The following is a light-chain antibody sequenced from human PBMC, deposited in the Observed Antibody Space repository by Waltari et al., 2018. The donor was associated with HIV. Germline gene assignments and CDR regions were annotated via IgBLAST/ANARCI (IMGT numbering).Light chain of an antibody. CDR3: SSYTTSSTWV. CDR2: EVT. CDR1: SRDIGAHNR. Sequence: QSALLLPPSVSGPLGQSVPISCTGTSRDIGAHNRVYWYQQSPGTAPKLRIYEVTHRPSGVPVRFSESKSGNTASLTISGLQADDEADYYCSSYTTSSTWVFGGGTKLTVL. J-gene: IGLJ3*02. V-gene: IGLV2-18*02.